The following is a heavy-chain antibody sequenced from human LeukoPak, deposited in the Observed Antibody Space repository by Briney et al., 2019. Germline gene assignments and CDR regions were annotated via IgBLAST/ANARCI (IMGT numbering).Heavy chain of an antibody. Sequence: GGSLRLSCAASGFTFSSYSMNWVRQAPGKGLEWVSSISSSSSYIYYADSVKGRFTISRDNGKNSLYLQMNSLRAEDTAVYYCARARGYYDSSGYYYGYWGQGTLVTVSS. V-gene: IGHV3-21*01. D-gene: IGHD3-22*01. CDR3: ARARGYYDSSGYYYGY. CDR1: GFTFSSYS. CDR2: ISSSSSYI. J-gene: IGHJ4*02.